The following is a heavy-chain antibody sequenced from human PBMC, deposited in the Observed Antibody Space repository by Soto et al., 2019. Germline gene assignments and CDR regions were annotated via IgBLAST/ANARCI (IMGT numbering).Heavy chain of an antibody. CDR2: IIPIFGTA. CDR1: GGTFSSYA. J-gene: IGHJ5*02. D-gene: IGHD3-3*01. V-gene: IGHV1-69*13. Sequence: GAPVKVSCKASGGTFSSYAISWVRQAPGRGLEWMGGIIPIFGTANYAQKFQGRVTITADESTSTAYMELSSLRSEDTAVYYCARDLSPTTGGYYRFWFDPWGQGTLVTVSS. CDR3: ARDLSPTTGGYYRFWFDP.